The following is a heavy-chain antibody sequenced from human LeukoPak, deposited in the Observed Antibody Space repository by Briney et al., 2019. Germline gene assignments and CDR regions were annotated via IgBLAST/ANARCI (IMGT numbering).Heavy chain of an antibody. V-gene: IGHV4-59*01. J-gene: IGHJ4*02. CDR2: IYYSGST. CDR3: ARGRSYFDY. Sequence: SETLSLTWTVSGGSISSYYWNWIRQPPGKGLEWIGYIYYSGSTNYNPSLKTRVTISVDTSKNQFSLKLSSVTAADAAVYYCARGRSYFDYWGQGILVTVSS. CDR1: GGSISSYY.